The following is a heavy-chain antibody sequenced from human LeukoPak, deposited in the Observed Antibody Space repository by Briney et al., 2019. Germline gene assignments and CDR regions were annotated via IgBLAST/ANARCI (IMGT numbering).Heavy chain of an antibody. Sequence: PGGSLRLSCAASGFTFSNYNMNWVRQAPGKGLEWVSYISSRSSAIYYADSVKGRFTISRDNAENSLSLQMNCLRDEDTAVYLCASNHGSGWYVGEYWGQGILVTVSS. CDR2: ISSRSSAI. CDR3: ASNHGSGWYVGEY. V-gene: IGHV3-48*02. CDR1: GFTFSNYN. D-gene: IGHD6-19*01. J-gene: IGHJ4*02.